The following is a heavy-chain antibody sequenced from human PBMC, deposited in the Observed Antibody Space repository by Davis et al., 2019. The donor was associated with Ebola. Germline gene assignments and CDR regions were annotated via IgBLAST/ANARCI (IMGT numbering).Heavy chain of an antibody. CDR1: GYTFTSYY. Sequence: AASVKVSCKASGYTFTSYYMHWVRQAPGQGLEWMGGIIPIFGTANYAQKFQGRVTMTRDTSTSTVYMELSSLRSEDTAVYYCARYGVYGGTEAAFDYWGQGTLVTVSS. CDR2: IIPIFGTA. CDR3: ARYGVYGGTEAAFDY. D-gene: IGHD5/OR15-5a*01. V-gene: IGHV1-46*01. J-gene: IGHJ4*02.